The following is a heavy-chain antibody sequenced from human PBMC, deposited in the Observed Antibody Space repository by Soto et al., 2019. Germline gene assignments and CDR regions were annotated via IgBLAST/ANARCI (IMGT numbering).Heavy chain of an antibody. D-gene: IGHD3-9*01. V-gene: IGHV4-59*01. Sequence: SGALAPTCTLSNGPTSAGDWSWLRQPPGKGLEWIGYIYYTGGTNYNPSLKSRVTISVDTSKNQFSLKLSSVTAADTAVYYCARTPHSIFRHKPTYFDYWGQG. CDR2: IYYTGGT. J-gene: IGHJ4*02. CDR1: NGPTSAGD. CDR3: ARTPHSIFRHKPTYFDY.